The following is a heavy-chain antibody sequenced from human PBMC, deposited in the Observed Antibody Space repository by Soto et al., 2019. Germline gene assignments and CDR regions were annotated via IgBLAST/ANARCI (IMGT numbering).Heavy chain of an antibody. V-gene: IGHV4-59*12. Sequence: PSVTLCLTCPVAGGSISSYCWSWIRPPPGKGLEWIGYIYYSGSTNYNPSLKSRVTISVDTSKNQFSLKLSSVTAADTAVYYCARGVRLFRGSFDPWGQGTLVTVSS. CDR3: ARGVRLFRGSFDP. D-gene: IGHD2-15*01. CDR1: GGSISSYC. CDR2: IYYSGST. J-gene: IGHJ5*02.